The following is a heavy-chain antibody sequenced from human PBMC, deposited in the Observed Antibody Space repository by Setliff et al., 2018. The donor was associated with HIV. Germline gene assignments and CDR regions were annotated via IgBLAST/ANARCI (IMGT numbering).Heavy chain of an antibody. CDR3: AGSGDNGGPYYYYAMDV. Sequence: KASETLSLTCTVSSGSVSRSDYYWGWIRQTPGKGLEWIGSIYWSGLTFYNPSLESRVTTSVDTSKKQFSLRLTSVTAADTAVYYCAGSGDNGGPYYYYAMDVWGQGTTVTVSS. V-gene: IGHV4-39*07. CDR1: SGSVSRSDYY. CDR2: IYWSGLT. D-gene: IGHD4-17*01. J-gene: IGHJ6*02.